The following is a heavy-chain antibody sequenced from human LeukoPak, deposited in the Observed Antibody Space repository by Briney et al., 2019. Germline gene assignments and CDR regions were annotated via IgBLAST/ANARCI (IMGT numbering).Heavy chain of an antibody. CDR2: ISSSGSTI. CDR3: ARGTVTTWWVFDY. CDR1: EFTFSSYE. V-gene: IGHV3-48*03. Sequence: GGSLRLPCAASEFTFSSYEMNWVRQAPGKGLEWVSYISSSGSTIYYADSVKGRFTISRDNAKNSLYLQMNSLRAEDTAVYYCARGTVTTWWVFDYWGQGTLVTVSS. D-gene: IGHD4-17*01. J-gene: IGHJ4*02.